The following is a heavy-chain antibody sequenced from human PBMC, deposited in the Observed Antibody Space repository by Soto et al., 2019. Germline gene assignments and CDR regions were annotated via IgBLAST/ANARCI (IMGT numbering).Heavy chain of an antibody. Sequence: ASVKVSCKASGYPFTSYYMHWVRQAPGQGLEWMGIINPSGGSTSYAQKFQGRVTMTRDTSTSTVYMELSSLRSEDTAVYYCARGTYCGGDCYPYSGNLEYFHLWGQGTLVTVSS. CDR1: GYPFTSYY. V-gene: IGHV1-46*03. CDR3: ARGTYCGGDCYPYSGNLEYFHL. D-gene: IGHD2-21*01. J-gene: IGHJ1*01. CDR2: INPSGGST.